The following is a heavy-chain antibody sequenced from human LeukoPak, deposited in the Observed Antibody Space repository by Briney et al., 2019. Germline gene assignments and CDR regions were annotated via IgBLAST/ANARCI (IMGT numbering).Heavy chain of an antibody. CDR1: GYSFTSYW. V-gene: IGHV5-51*01. J-gene: IGHJ4*02. CDR2: IYPADSDT. CDR3: ARHEGYYDILTGYYKSLPFDY. D-gene: IGHD3-9*01. Sequence: GESLKISCKGSGYSFTSYWIGWVRQLPGKGLEWMGIIYPADSDTRYSPSFQGQVTMSADKSINTAYLQWSSLKASDTAMYYCARHEGYYDILTGYYKSLPFDYWGQGTLVTVSS.